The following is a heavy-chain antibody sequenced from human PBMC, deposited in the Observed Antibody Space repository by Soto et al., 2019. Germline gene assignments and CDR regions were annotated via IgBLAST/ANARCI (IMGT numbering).Heavy chain of an antibody. J-gene: IGHJ4*02. CDR1: GFTFSSYG. CDR3: ASSYGDLTLFDY. D-gene: IGHD4-17*01. CDR2: ISYDGSNK. V-gene: IGHV3-30*03. Sequence: QVQLVESGGGVVQPGRSLRLSCAASGFTFSSYGMHWVRQALGKGLEWVAVISYDGSNKYYADSVKGRFTISRDNSKNTLYLQMNSLRAEDTAVYYCASSYGDLTLFDYWGQGTLVTVSS.